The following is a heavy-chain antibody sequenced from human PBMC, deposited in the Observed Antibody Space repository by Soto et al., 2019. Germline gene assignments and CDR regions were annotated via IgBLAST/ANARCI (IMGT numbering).Heavy chain of an antibody. CDR2: ISYDGSNK. Sequence: PGGSLRLSCAASGFTFSSYAMHWVRQAPGKGLGWVAVISYDGSNKYYADSVKGRFTISRDNSKNTLYLQMNSLRAEDTAVYYCAREGTYSSSAPYYYYYGMDVWGQGTTVTVSS. D-gene: IGHD6-6*01. V-gene: IGHV3-30-3*01. J-gene: IGHJ6*02. CDR1: GFTFSSYA. CDR3: AREGTYSSSAPYYYYYGMDV.